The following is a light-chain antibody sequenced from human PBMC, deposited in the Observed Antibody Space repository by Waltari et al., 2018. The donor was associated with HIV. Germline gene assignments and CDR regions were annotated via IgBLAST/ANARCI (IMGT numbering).Light chain of an antibody. CDR3: TSYTTGDTLL. CDR2: EVN. CDR1: SSAFGFDNY. J-gene: IGLJ3*02. Sequence: QSVLTQPASVSGSPGQSVTISCTGTSSAFGFDNYVSWYHQHPGESPTLIIYEVNSRPSGVSDRFSGSKSGNTASLTISGLQNEDEANYFCTSYTTGDTLLFGGGTKLTVL. V-gene: IGLV2-14*03.